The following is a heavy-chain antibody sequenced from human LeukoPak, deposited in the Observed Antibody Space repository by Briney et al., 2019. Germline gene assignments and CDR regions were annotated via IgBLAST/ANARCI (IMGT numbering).Heavy chain of an antibody. CDR2: ISYDGSNK. J-gene: IGHJ4*02. CDR3: AKSIFSGSYSPFDY. D-gene: IGHD1-26*01. CDR1: GFTVSSNY. Sequence: GGSLRLSCAASGFTVSSNYMSWVRQAPGKGLEWVAVISYDGSNKYYADSVKGRFTISRDNSKNTLYLQMNSLRAEDTAVYYCAKSIFSGSYSPFDYWGQGTLVTVSS. V-gene: IGHV3-30*18.